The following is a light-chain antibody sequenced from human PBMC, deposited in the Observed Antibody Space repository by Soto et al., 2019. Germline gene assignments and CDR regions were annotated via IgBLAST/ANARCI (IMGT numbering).Light chain of an antibody. CDR2: GTS. CDR3: QQSFASSWT. V-gene: IGKV1-39*01. Sequence: DIQMTQSPSSLSASVGERVTISCRTSQAIGNSVNWYQQKPGKAPNLLVYGTSTLQSGVPSRFSGSGSGTDSTLTISSEQREAFATYCCQQSFASSWTFGQGTKVEIK. J-gene: IGKJ1*01. CDR1: QAIGNS.